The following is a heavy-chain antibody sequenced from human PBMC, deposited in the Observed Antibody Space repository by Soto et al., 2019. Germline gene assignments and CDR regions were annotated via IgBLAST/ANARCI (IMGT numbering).Heavy chain of an antibody. V-gene: IGHV1-8*01. D-gene: IGHD1-1*01. CDR1: GYTFTSYE. Sequence: QVQLVQSGAEVKKPGASVKVSCKTSGYTFTSYEINWVRQATGQGLEWMGWMNPNSGNTGYAQKFQGRVTMTRNTSISTAYMELSSLRSEDTAVYYCARERTGTTSMDVWGQGTTVTVSS. CDR3: ARERTGTTSMDV. J-gene: IGHJ6*02. CDR2: MNPNSGNT.